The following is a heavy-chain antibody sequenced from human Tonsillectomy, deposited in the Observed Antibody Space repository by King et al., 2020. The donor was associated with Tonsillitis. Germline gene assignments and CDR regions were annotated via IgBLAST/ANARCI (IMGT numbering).Heavy chain of an antibody. CDR2: IYPADSDT. CDR3: ARSRGIRSYMAV. J-gene: IGHJ6*03. CDR1: GYSFATYW. Sequence: QLVQSGAEVKKPGESLKISCKGSGYSFATYWIAWVRQMPGKGLEWMGIIYPADSDTKYSPSFQGQITISADTSISTAYLQWSGLKASDTAVYYCARSRGIRSYMAVWGKGSTVTVSS. D-gene: IGHD1-14*01. V-gene: IGHV5-51*01.